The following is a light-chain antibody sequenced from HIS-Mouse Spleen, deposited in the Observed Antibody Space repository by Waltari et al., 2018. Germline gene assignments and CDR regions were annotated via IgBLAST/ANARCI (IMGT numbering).Light chain of an antibody. J-gene: IGLJ2*01. CDR2: QDI. V-gene: IGLV3-1*01. Sequence: SYELTQPPSFSVSPGQTASITCSGDKLGDKYACWYQQKPGQSPLLVIYQDIKRPSGIPERFSGSNSGNTATLTISGTQAMDEADYYCQAWDSSTVVFGGGTKLTVL. CDR3: QAWDSSTVV. CDR1: KLGDKY.